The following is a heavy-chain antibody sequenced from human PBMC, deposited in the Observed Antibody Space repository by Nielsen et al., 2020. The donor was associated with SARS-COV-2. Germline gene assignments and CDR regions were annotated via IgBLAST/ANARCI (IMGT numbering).Heavy chain of an antibody. D-gene: IGHD2-2*01. J-gene: IGHJ6*03. Sequence: WLRQPPGKGLEWVAVISYDGSNKYYADSVKGRFTISRDNSKNTLYLQMNSLRAEDTAVYYCAKEGIVVVPAAILSYYYYYYYMDVWGKGTTVTVSS. CDR2: ISYDGSNK. V-gene: IGHV3-30*18. CDR3: AKEGIVVVPAAILSYYYYYYYMDV.